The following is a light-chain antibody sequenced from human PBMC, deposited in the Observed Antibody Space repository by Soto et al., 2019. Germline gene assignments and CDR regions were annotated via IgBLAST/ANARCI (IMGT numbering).Light chain of an antibody. CDR3: QQYAYWWA. J-gene: IGKJ1*01. CDR1: QSVSSSY. CDR2: GAS. V-gene: IGKV3-20*01. Sequence: EIVLTQSPGTLSLSPGERATLSCRASQSVSSSYLAWYQQKPGQAPRLLIYGASTRATGIPTRFSGSGSGTEFTLTISSLQSEDFAVYYCQQYAYWWAFGQGTKVDIK.